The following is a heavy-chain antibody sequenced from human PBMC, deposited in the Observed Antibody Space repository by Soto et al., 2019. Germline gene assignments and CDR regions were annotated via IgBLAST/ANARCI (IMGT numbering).Heavy chain of an antibody. Sequence: GASVKVSCKASGGTFSSYSISWGRQAPGQGLEWMGGIIPIFGTANYAQTFQGRVTITADESTSTAYMELSRLRSEDTAVYYCARDNCSRTSCYLYNWFAPWGQGTLVTVS. D-gene: IGHD2-2*01. CDR2: IIPIFGTA. CDR1: GGTFSSYS. V-gene: IGHV1-69*13. J-gene: IGHJ5*02. CDR3: ARDNCSRTSCYLYNWFAP.